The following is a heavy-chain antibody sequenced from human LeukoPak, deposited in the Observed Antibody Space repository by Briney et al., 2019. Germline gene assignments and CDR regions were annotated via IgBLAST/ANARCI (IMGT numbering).Heavy chain of an antibody. CDR1: GGSISSSSYY. Sequence: PSETLSLTCTVSGGSISSSSYYWGWIRQPPGKGLEWIGSIYYSGSTYYNPSLKSRVTISVDTSKNQFSLKLISVTAADTAVYYCARVTYYYDSSGPYYFDYWGQGTLVTVSS. J-gene: IGHJ4*02. D-gene: IGHD3-22*01. CDR2: IYYSGST. CDR3: ARVTYYYDSSGPYYFDY. V-gene: IGHV4-39*01.